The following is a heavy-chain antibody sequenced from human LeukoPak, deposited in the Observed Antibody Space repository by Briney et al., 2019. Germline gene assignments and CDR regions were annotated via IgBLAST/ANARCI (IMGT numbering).Heavy chain of an antibody. V-gene: IGHV3-21*01. Sequence: GGSLRLSCAASGFTFSSYSMNWVRQASGKGLEWVSFISSSSTYIYYADSVKGRFTISRDNAKNSLYLQMNSLRAEDTAVYYCARVALWFGEYHFDYWGQGTLVTVSS. CDR2: ISSSSTYI. D-gene: IGHD3-10*01. CDR1: GFTFSSYS. CDR3: ARVALWFGEYHFDY. J-gene: IGHJ4*02.